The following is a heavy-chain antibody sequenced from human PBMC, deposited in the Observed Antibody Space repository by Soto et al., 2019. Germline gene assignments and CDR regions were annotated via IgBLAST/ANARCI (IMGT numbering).Heavy chain of an antibody. CDR1: GFTFSSYA. Sequence: GGSLRLSCAASGFTFSSYAMRWVRQAPGKGLEWVSAISGSGGSTYYADSVKGRFTTSRDNSKNTLYLQMNSLRAEDTAVYYCASELSAGGDDYWGQGTLVTVSS. J-gene: IGHJ4*02. CDR2: ISGSGGST. D-gene: IGHD2-15*01. V-gene: IGHV3-23*01. CDR3: ASELSAGGDDY.